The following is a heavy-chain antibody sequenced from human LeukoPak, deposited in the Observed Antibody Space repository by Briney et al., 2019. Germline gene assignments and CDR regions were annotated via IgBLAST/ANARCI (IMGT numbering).Heavy chain of an antibody. V-gene: IGHV3-11*01. CDR3: AGYCSGGSCNAAGC. CDR2: ISSGGSTI. J-gene: IGHJ4*02. Sequence: GGSLRLSCAASGFTFSDYYMSWIRQAPGKGLEWVSYISSGGSTIYYADSVKGRFTTSRDNARNSLYLQMNSLRAEDTAVYYCAGYCSGGSCNAAGCWGQGTLVTVSS. D-gene: IGHD2-15*01. CDR1: GFTFSDYY.